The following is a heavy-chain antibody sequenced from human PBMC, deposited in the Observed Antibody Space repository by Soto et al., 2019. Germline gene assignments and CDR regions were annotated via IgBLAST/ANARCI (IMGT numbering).Heavy chain of an antibody. V-gene: IGHV1-69*01. CDR1: GGTFSSYA. J-gene: IGHJ4*02. CDR2: IIPIFGTA. CDR3: ARVGVYSSGWYSDY. D-gene: IGHD6-19*01. Sequence: QVQLVQSGAEVKKPGSSVKVSCKASGGTFSSYAISWVRQAPGQGLEWMGGIIPIFGTANYAQKFQGRVTITADESTSTAYMKLSSLRSEDTAVYYCARVGVYSSGWYSDYWGQGTLVTVSS.